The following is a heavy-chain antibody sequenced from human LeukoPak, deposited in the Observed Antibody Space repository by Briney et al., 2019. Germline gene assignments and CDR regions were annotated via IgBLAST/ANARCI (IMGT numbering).Heavy chain of an antibody. J-gene: IGHJ5*01. CDR2: VNSDESRT. V-gene: IGHV3-74*01. D-gene: IGHD3-16*01. CDR3: AREGGLGNNWFDP. Sequence: GGSLRLSCAASGFTFTSYWMHWVRQAPGKGLVWVSRVNSDESRTSYVDSVKGRFTISRDNAKNTLYLQMNSLRVEDTAVYYCAREGGLGNNWFDPWGQGARVPVPS. CDR1: GFTFTSYW.